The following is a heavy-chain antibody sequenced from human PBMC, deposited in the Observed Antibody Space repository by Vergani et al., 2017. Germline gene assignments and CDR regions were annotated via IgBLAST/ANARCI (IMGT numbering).Heavy chain of an antibody. D-gene: IGHD3-22*01. CDR1: GFTFSSYA. V-gene: IGHV3-30*01. CDR3: ARGWYYCESSGQGFDY. CDR2: ISYDGSNK. Sequence: QVQLVESGGGVVQPGRSLRLSCAASGFTFSSYAMHWVRQAPGQGLEWVAGISYDGSNKYYADSVKGRFTISRDKSKNTLYLQVNSLRAEDTAVYYCARGWYYCESSGQGFDYWGQGTLVTVSS. J-gene: IGHJ4*02.